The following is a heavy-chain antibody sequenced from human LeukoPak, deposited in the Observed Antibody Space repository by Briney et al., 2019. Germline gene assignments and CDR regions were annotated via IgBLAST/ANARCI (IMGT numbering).Heavy chain of an antibody. V-gene: IGHV3-23*01. CDR3: AGTYYYDKGAFDI. J-gene: IGHJ3*02. D-gene: IGHD3-22*01. Sequence: GGTLRLSCAASGFTFSSYGMSWVRQAPGKGLEWVSAISGSGGSTYYADSVKGRFTISRDNSKNTLYLQMNSLRAEDTAVYYCAGTYYYDKGAFDIWGQGTMVTVSS. CDR2: ISGSGGST. CDR1: GFTFSSYG.